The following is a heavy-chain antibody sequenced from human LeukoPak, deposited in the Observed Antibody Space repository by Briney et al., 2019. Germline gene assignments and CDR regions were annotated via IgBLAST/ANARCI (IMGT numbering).Heavy chain of an antibody. CDR1: GYTFTGYY. D-gene: IGHD6-13*01. J-gene: IGHJ4*02. CDR2: INPNSGGT. Sequence: GASVKVSCKASGYTFTGYYMHWVRQAPGQGLEWMGWINPNSGGTNYAQKFQGRVTTTRDTSISTAYMELSRLRSDDTAVYYCAREAPGGYSSSWYDYWGQGTLVTVSS. CDR3: AREAPGGYSSSWYDY. V-gene: IGHV1-2*02.